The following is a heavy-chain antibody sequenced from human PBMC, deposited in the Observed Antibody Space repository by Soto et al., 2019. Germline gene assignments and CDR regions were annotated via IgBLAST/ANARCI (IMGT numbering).Heavy chain of an antibody. CDR2: IAYDGSNK. J-gene: IGHJ4*02. V-gene: IGHV3-30*18. CDR3: AKNHQRAPSRDGYNLIDY. D-gene: IGHD5-12*01. Sequence: VAVIAYDGSNKYYADSVKARFTISRDNSKNTLYLQMDSLRAEDTAVYYCAKNHQRAPSRDGYNLIDYWGQGTLVTVSS.